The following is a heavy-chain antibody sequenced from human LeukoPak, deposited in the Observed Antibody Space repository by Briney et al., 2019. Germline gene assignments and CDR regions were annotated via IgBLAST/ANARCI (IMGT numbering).Heavy chain of an antibody. V-gene: IGHV4-38-2*01. CDR2: IFHSGST. D-gene: IGHD1-26*01. J-gene: IGHJ6*03. CDR3: ARRSPYYYMDA. CDR1: TYSISSGYY. Sequence: PSETLSLTCAVSTYSISSGYYWGWVRQPPGKGLEWIGSIFHSGSTYYNPSLKSRVTISVDTSKNQFSLKLTSVTAADTAVYYCARRSPYYYMDAWGKGTTVTVSS.